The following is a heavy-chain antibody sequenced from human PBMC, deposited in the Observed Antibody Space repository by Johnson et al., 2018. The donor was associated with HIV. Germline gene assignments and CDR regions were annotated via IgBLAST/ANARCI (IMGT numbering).Heavy chain of an antibody. CDR3: ARVVARVGAHGAPVFAFDI. D-gene: IGHD1-26*01. CDR1: GFTFDDYG. Sequence: EVQLVESGGGLVQPGGSLRLSCAASGFTFDDYGMSWVRQAPGKGLEWVANIKQDGSEKYYVDSVKGRFTISRDNAKNSLYLQMNSLRAEDTALYYCARVVARVGAHGAPVFAFDIWGQGTMVTVSA. J-gene: IGHJ3*02. CDR2: IKQDGSEK. V-gene: IGHV3-7*03.